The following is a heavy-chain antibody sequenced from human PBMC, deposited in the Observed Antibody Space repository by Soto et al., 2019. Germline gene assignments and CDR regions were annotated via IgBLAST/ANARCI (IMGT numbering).Heavy chain of an antibody. V-gene: IGHV1-3*01. CDR3: ARAPGGPGIAEY. D-gene: IGHD6-13*01. Sequence: ASVKVSCKASGYTFTSYAMQWARQAPGQRLEWMGWINAGNGNTKYSQKFQGRVTITRDTSASTAYMELSSLRSEDTAVYYCARAPGGPGIAEYWGQGTLVTVS. CDR2: INAGNGNT. J-gene: IGHJ4*02. CDR1: GYTFTSYA.